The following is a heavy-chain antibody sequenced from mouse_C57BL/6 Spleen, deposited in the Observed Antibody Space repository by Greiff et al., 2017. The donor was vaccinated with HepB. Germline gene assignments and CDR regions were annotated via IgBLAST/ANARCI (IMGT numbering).Heavy chain of an antibody. Sequence: QVQLQQPGAELVRPGTSVKLSCKASGYTFTSYWMHWVKQRPGQGLEWIGVIDPSDSYTNYNQKFKGKATLTVDTSSSTAYMQLSSLTSEDSAVYYCARAFPFITRTWFAYWGQGTLVTVSA. V-gene: IGHV1-59*01. CDR1: GYTFTSYW. J-gene: IGHJ3*01. CDR3: ARAFPFITRTWFAY. D-gene: IGHD1-1*01. CDR2: IDPSDSYT.